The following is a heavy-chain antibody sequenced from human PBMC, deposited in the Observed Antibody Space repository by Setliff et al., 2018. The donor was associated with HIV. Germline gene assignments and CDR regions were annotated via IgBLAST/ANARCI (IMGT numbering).Heavy chain of an antibody. CDR1: GGSISSISYY. Sequence: PSETLSLTCSVSGGSISSISYYWGWIRQSPGKGLEWIGEIYHSGSTNYNPSLKSRVTISVDMSKNQFSLKLSSVTAADTAVYYCAGGPGYCSGGTCYPGGWFDPWGQGTLVTVSS. D-gene: IGHD2-15*01. CDR3: AGGPGYCSGGTCYPGGWFDP. J-gene: IGHJ5*02. CDR2: IYHSGST. V-gene: IGHV4-39*07.